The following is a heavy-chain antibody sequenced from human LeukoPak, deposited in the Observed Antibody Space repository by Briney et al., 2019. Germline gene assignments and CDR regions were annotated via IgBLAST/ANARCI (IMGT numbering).Heavy chain of an antibody. J-gene: IGHJ4*02. Sequence: GGSLRLSCAASGFTFSSYSMNWVRQAPGKGLEWVSYISSSSSTTYYADSVKGRFTISRDNAKNSLYLQMNSLRDEDTAVYYCAREPSFYGDYEVYYFDYWGQGTLVTVSS. CDR1: GFTFSSYS. V-gene: IGHV3-48*02. CDR3: AREPSFYGDYEVYYFDY. CDR2: ISSSSSTT. D-gene: IGHD4-17*01.